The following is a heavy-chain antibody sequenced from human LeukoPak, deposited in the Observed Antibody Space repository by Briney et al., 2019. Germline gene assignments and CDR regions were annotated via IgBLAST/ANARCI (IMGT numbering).Heavy chain of an antibody. CDR2: ISSSGGST. V-gene: IGHV3-23*01. CDR3: AKDPRRNYYDSSGYLVY. CDR1: GFTFSSYA. J-gene: IGHJ4*02. Sequence: GGSLRLSCAASGFTFSSYAMNWVRQAPGKGLEWVSAISSSGGSTYYADSVKGRFTISRDNSKSTLYLQMNSLRAEDTAVYYCAKDPRRNYYDSSGYLVYWGQGTLVTVSS. D-gene: IGHD3-22*01.